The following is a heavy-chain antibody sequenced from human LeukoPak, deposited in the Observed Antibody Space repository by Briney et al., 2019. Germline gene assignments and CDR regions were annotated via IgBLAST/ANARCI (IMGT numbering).Heavy chain of an antibody. CDR3: ATRGGDGYND. Sequence: SETLSLTCTVSGYSISSGYYWGWIRQPPGKGLEWIGSIYDSGSTYYNPSLKSRVTISVDTSKNQFSLKLSSVTAADTAVYYCATRGGDGYNDWGQGTLVTVSS. V-gene: IGHV4-38-2*02. CDR2: IYDSGST. CDR1: GYSISSGYY. D-gene: IGHD5-24*01. J-gene: IGHJ4*02.